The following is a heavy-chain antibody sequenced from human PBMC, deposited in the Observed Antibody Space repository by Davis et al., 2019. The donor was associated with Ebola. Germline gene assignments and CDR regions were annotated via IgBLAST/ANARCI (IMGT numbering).Heavy chain of an antibody. CDR1: GFTFSSYW. CDR2: IKKDGVQK. V-gene: IGHV3-7*01. Sequence: PGGSLRLSCAASGFTFSSYWMSWVRQAPGKGLEWVATIKKDGVQKFYVDSVKGRFIISRDNARNSLYLQMNSLRVEDTAVYYCATFEVGTSWGQGVLVTVSS. CDR3: ATFEVGTS. J-gene: IGHJ5*02. D-gene: IGHD3-3*01.